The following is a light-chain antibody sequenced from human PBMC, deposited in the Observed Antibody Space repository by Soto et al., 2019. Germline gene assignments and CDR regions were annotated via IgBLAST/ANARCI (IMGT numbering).Light chain of an antibody. CDR3: QQLNSYPRT. J-gene: IGKJ1*01. CDR2: AAS. Sequence: DIQMTQSPSSLSASVGDRVTITCRASQTTNNYLNWYQQKPGKAPKLLIYAASSLQSGVPSRFSGSGSGTEFTLTISSLQPEDFATYYCQQLNSYPRTFGQGTKVDIK. V-gene: IGKV1-17*01. CDR1: QTTNNY.